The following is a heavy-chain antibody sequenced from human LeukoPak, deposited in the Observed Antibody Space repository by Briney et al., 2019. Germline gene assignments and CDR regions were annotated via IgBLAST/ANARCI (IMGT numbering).Heavy chain of an antibody. D-gene: IGHD4-17*01. CDR1: GGSFSGYY. J-gene: IGHJ4*02. CDR2: INHSGST. CDR3: AKSYGDYVDY. V-gene: IGHV4-34*01. Sequence: SETLSLICAVCGGSFSGYYWSWIRQPPGKGLEWIGEINHSGSTNYNPSLKSRVTISVNTSKNHFALELSSVTAADTAVYYCAKSYGDYVDYWGQRTLVTVCS.